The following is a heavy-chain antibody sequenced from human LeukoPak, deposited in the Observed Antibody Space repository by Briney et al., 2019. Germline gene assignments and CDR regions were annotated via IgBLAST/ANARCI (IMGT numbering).Heavy chain of an antibody. V-gene: IGHV3-74*01. CDR3: AKINNYYGSGSYPYYFDY. CDR2: INSDGSST. D-gene: IGHD3-10*01. CDR1: GFTFSSNW. Sequence: GGSLRLSCAASGFTFSSNWMHWVRQAPGKGLVWVSRINSDGSSTSYADSVKGRFPISRDNAKNTLYLQMNSLRAEDTAVYYCAKINNYYGSGSYPYYFDYWGQGTLVTVSS. J-gene: IGHJ4*02.